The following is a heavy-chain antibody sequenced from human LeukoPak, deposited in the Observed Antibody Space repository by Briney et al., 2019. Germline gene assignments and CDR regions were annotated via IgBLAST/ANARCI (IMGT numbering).Heavy chain of an antibody. CDR1: GDSISTSSYY. CDR3: ARDPNVVVAATYFDY. CDR2: IYHSGST. V-gene: IGHV4-39*07. D-gene: IGHD2-15*01. J-gene: IGHJ4*02. Sequence: PSETLSLTCSVSGDSISTSSYYWGWIRQPPGKGLEWIGSIYHSGSTYYNPSLKSRVTISVDTSKNQFSLKLSSVTAADTAVYYCARDPNVVVAATYFDYWGQGTLVTVSS.